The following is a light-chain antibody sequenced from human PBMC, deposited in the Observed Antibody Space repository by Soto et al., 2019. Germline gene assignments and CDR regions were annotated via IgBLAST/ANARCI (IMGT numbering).Light chain of an antibody. V-gene: IGKV3-11*01. J-gene: IGKJ4*01. CDR2: DAS. CDR1: QTVTSY. CDR3: QQRSNWPLT. Sequence: EIVLTQSPATLSLSPGERATLSCRASQTVTSYLAWYQHRPGQAPKLPIYDASKRATGIPARFSGSGSGTDFTLTISSLGPEDFAVYYCQQRSNWPLTFGGGTRVEI.